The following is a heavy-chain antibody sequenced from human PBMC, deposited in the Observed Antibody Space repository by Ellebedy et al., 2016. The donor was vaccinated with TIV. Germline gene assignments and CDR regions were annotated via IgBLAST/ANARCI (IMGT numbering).Heavy chain of an antibody. CDR2: IYYSGNS. V-gene: IGHV4-59*06. J-gene: IGHJ5*01. Sequence: SETLSLXCTVSGGSISTYYWSWIRQHPGKGLEWIGYIYYSGNSYYSPSLKSRATISMDTSKNSFSLKLTSVTAADTAIYYCARGRHSYGFEWIDSWGQGTLVTVSS. CDR1: GGSISTYY. D-gene: IGHD5-18*01. CDR3: ARGRHSYGFEWIDS.